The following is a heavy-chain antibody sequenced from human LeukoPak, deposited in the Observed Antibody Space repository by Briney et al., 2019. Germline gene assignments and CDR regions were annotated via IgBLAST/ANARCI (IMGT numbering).Heavy chain of an antibody. CDR1: GFTFDDYA. Sequence: PGGSLRLSCAASGFTFDDYAMHWVRQSPGKGLEWVSLISGDGGTTYYADSVKGRFTISRDNSKNSLYLQMNSLRTEDTALYYCAKGGCEHLWGNYRSTDLDFWGQGTLVTVSS. D-gene: IGHD3-16*02. J-gene: IGHJ4*02. V-gene: IGHV3-43*02. CDR3: AKGGCEHLWGNYRSTDLDF. CDR2: ISGDGGTT.